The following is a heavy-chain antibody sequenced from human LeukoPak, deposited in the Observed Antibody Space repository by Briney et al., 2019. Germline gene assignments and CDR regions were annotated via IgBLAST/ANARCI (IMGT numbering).Heavy chain of an antibody. CDR3: ARASTTVPNLLDY. J-gene: IGHJ4*02. D-gene: IGHD4-17*01. CDR2: ITSGSTTI. CDR1: GFTFTGSS. Sequence: GGSLRLSCVASGFTFTGSSMNWVRQAPGKGLEWVSYITSGSTTISYADSVKGRFTISRDNAKNSLYLQMNSLRAEDTAVYYCARASTTVPNLLDYWGQGTLVTVSS. V-gene: IGHV3-48*01.